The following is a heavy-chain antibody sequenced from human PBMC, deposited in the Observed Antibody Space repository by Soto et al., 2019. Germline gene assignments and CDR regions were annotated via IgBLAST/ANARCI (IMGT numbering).Heavy chain of an antibody. CDR3: AREAGGPGGWGRVRWFDP. J-gene: IGHJ5*02. D-gene: IGHD1-26*01. V-gene: IGHV6-1*01. CDR1: GDSVSSNSAA. Sequence: SETLSLTCAISGDSVSSNSAAWNWIRQSPSRGLEWLGRTYYRSKWYNDYAVSVKSRITINPDTSKNQFSLQLNSVTPEDRAVYCCAREAGGPGGWGRVRWFDPWGQGTLVTVSS. CDR2: TYYRSKWYN.